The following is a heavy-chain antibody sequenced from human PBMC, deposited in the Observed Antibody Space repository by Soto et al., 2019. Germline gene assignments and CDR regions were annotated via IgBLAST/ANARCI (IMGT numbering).Heavy chain of an antibody. CDR3: ARRARPDFYYMDV. CDR1: GFTLSGYA. V-gene: IGHV3-64*01. CDR2: ISSNGVCT. D-gene: IGHD6-6*01. J-gene: IGHJ6*03. Sequence: GGSLRLSCAASGFTLSGYAMDWVRQAPGKGLEYVSGISSNGVCTYYANSVQVRFTISRDNSKNTVYLQMGSLRPEDMAVYYCARRARPDFYYMDVWGKGTTVTVSS.